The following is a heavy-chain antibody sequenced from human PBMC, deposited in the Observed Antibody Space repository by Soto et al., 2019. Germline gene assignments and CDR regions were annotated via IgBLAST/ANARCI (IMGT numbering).Heavy chain of an antibody. CDR2: INAGNGNT. J-gene: IGHJ4*02. CDR3: ARATSSSSLLDY. Sequence: QAQLVQSGAEVKKPGASVKVSCKASGYTFTSYAMHWVRQAPGQRLEWMGWINAGNGNTKYSQKFQGRVTITRDTSASTAYMELSSLRSEDTAVYYCARATSSSSLLDYWGQGTLVTVSS. D-gene: IGHD6-6*01. V-gene: IGHV1-3*01. CDR1: GYTFTSYA.